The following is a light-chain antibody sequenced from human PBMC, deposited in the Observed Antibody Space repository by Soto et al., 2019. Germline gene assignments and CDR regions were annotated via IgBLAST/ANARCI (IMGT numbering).Light chain of an antibody. CDR3: AAWENRMSGRV. V-gene: IGLV1-47*02. J-gene: IGLJ3*02. CDR1: TANIGKNY. CDR2: SDN. Sequence: QSVLTQSPSTSGTPGQRVTISCSGNTANIGKNYVYWYQQVPGTDTKLLIYSDNQRPSWVPDRFTVSKSDTSASLAISGLRSEDEAVYYCAAWENRMSGRVFGGGTQLTVL.